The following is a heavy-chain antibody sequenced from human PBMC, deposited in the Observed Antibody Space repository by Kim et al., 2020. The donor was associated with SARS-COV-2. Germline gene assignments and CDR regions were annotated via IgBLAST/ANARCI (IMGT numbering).Heavy chain of an antibody. D-gene: IGHD3-3*01. CDR2: ISSSSSTI. J-gene: IGHJ3*02. V-gene: IGHV3-48*02. Sequence: GGSLRLSCAASGFTFSSYSMNWVRQAPGKGLEWVSYISSSSSTIYYADSVKGRFTISRDNAKNSLYLQMNSLRDEDTAVYYCARSPTTGVVIIPAWELLARGAAFDIWGQGTMVTVSS. CDR3: ARSPTTGVVIIPAWELLARGAAFDI. CDR1: GFTFSSYS.